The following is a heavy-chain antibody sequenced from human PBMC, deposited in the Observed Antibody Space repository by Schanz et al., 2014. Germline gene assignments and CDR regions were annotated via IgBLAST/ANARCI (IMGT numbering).Heavy chain of an antibody. CDR1: GFTFITYT. Sequence: EVLLVESGGGLVKPGGSLRLSCEASGFTFITYTMNWVRQAPGKGLEWVSSISGRSSHIYYADSVKGRFSISRDNSKNTLYLQMNSLRAEDTAVYYCARDSGPYYDKSMDVWGQGTTVAVSS. D-gene: IGHD3-9*01. J-gene: IGHJ6*02. V-gene: IGHV3-21*02. CDR3: ARDSGPYYDKSMDV. CDR2: ISGRSSHI.